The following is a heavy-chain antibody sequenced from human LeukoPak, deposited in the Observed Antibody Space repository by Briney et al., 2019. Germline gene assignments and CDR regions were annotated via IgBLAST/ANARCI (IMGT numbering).Heavy chain of an antibody. J-gene: IGHJ4*02. Sequence: QVQLVESGGGVVQPGRSLRLSCAASGFTFSSYGMHWVRQAPGKGLERVAVIWYGGSNKYYADSVKGRFTISRDNSKNTLYLQMNSLRAEDTAVYYCARDLSRTLVVINHFDYWGQGTLVTVSS. CDR1: GFTFSSYG. V-gene: IGHV3-33*01. CDR2: IWYGGSNK. CDR3: ARDLSRTLVVINHFDY. D-gene: IGHD3-22*01.